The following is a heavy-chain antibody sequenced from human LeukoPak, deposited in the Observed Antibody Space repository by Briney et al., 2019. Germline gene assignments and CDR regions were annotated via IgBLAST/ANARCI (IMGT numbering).Heavy chain of an antibody. J-gene: IGHJ5*02. D-gene: IGHD2-2*01. CDR2: INPNSGGT. V-gene: IGHV1-2*02. CDR1: GYTFNSSY. CDR3: ARGGEVVVPAAILLNWFDP. Sequence: ASVKVSCKASGYTFNSSYMHWVRQAPGQGLEWMGWINPNSGGTNYAQKFQGRVTMTRDTSISTAYMELRSLRSDDTAVYYCARGGEVVVPAAILLNWFDPWGQGTLVTVSS.